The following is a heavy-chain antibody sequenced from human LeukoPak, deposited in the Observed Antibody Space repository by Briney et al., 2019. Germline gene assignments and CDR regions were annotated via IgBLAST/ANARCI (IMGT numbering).Heavy chain of an antibody. CDR3: TRALLGGYYYYYMDV. CDR1: GFTFGDYA. V-gene: IGHV3-49*03. CDR2: IRSKAYGGTT. J-gene: IGHJ6*03. D-gene: IGHD3-16*01. Sequence: GGSLRLSCTASGFTFGDYAMSWLRQAPGKGLEWVGFIRSKAYGGTTEYAASVKGRFTISRDDSKSIAYLQMNSLKTEDTAVYYCTRALLGGYYYYYMDVWGKGTTVTVSS.